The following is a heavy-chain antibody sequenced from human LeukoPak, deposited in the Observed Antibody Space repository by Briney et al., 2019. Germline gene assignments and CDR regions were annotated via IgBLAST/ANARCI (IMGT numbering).Heavy chain of an antibody. J-gene: IGHJ4*02. CDR2: IYYSGST. CDR3: ARGPYDSSGYYSRGVRAVPFDY. Sequence: SETLSLTCTVSGGSISSGGYYWSWIRQHPGKGLEWIVYIYYSGSTYYNPSLKSRVTISVDTSKNQFSLKLSSVTAADTAVYYCARGPYDSSGYYSRGVRAVPFDYWGQGTLVTVSS. D-gene: IGHD3-22*01. V-gene: IGHV4-31*03. CDR1: GGSISSGGYY.